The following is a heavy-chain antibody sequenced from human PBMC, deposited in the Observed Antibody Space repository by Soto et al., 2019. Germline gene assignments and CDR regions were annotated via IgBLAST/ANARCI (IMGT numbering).Heavy chain of an antibody. CDR3: SRRYCSSTSCYVGAFDI. D-gene: IGHD2-2*01. CDR1: GGSISSGGYY. J-gene: IGHJ3*02. Sequence: SETLSLTCTVSGGSISSGGYYWSWIRQHPGKGLEWIGYIYYSGSTYYNTSLKSRVTISVDTSKNQFSLKLSSVTAADTAVYYCSRRYCSSTSCYVGAFDIWGQGTMVTVSS. V-gene: IGHV4-31*03. CDR2: IYYSGST.